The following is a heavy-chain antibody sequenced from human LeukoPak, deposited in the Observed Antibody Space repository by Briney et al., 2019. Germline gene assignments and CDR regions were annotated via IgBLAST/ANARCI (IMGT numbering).Heavy chain of an antibody. D-gene: IGHD5-24*01. CDR1: GFTFSSYC. J-gene: IGHJ6*03. V-gene: IGHV3-48*02. Sequence: GGSLRLSCATSGFTFSSYCMNWVRQAPGKGLEWVSYISSTSRTIYDADSVKGRFTISRDNAKNSLYLQMNSLRDEDTAVYYCARDPLRWLQNNYYYYYMDVWGKGSTVTVSS. CDR3: ARDPLRWLQNNYYYYYMDV. CDR2: ISSTSRTI.